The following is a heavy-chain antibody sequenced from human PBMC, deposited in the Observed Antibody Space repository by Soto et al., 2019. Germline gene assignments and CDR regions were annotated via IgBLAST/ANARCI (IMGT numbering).Heavy chain of an antibody. J-gene: IGHJ6*02. D-gene: IGHD3-10*01. Sequence: PGGSLRLSCTASGFTFGDYAMSWFRQAPGKGLEWVGFIRSKAYGGTTEYAASVKGRFTISRDDSKSIAYLQMNSLKTEDTAVYYCTRDSRLWFGEYYGMDVWGQGTTVTVSS. CDR2: IRSKAYGGTT. CDR3: TRDSRLWFGEYYGMDV. CDR1: GFTFGDYA. V-gene: IGHV3-49*03.